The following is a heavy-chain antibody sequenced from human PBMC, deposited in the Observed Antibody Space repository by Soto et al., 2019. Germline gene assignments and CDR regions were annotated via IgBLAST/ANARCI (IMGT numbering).Heavy chain of an antibody. V-gene: IGHV1-46*01. CDR2: INPSGGST. CDR3: ARDNPPNYYYYYGMDV. J-gene: IGHJ6*02. Sequence: ASVKVSCKASGYTFTSYYMHWVRQAPGQGLEWMGIINPSGGSTSYAQKLQGRVTMTTDTSTSTVYMELRSLRSDDTAVYFCARDNPPNYYYYYGMDVWGQGTTVTVSS. CDR1: GYTFTSYY.